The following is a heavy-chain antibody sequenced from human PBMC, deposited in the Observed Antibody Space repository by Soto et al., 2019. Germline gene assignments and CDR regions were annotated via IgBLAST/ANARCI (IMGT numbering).Heavy chain of an antibody. CDR2: IRSKADGGTT. D-gene: IGHD6-6*01. Sequence: SLRLACTASGFTCGDYAMSWFRQAPGKGREWGGCIRSKADGGTTEYAASVKGRFTISRDDSKSIAYLQMNSLKTEDTAVYYCGCVSSSPPFGIWGQRTMVPVSS. CDR3: GCVSSSPPFGI. V-gene: IGHV3-49*03. J-gene: IGHJ3*02. CDR1: GFTCGDYA.